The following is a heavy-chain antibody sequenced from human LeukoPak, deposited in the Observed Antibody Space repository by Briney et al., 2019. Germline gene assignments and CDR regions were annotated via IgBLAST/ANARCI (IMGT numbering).Heavy chain of an antibody. CDR1: GFTFSSYA. CDR3: AKDRGVVITSYAFDI. J-gene: IGHJ3*02. V-gene: IGHV3-23*01. CDR2: ISASGGVT. D-gene: IGHD3-22*01. Sequence: GGSLRLSCAASGFTFSSYAMSWVRQAPGKGLEWVSGISASGGVTYSADSVKGRFTISRDNSKNTLYLQMNSLRAEDTAVYYCAKDRGVVITSYAFDIWGRGTMVTVSS.